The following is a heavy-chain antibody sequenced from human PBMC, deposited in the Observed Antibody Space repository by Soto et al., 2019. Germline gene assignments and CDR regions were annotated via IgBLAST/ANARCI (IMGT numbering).Heavy chain of an antibody. CDR1: GGSVSSSNYY. CDR3: ARSGYSYGFDAFHI. Sequence: SETLSLTCTVSGGSVSSSNYYWGWIRQPPGKGLEWIGSISYSGTTFFNASLKSRVTISVDTSKNQFSLKLNSVTAADRAVYYCARSGYSYGFDAFHIWGQGTVVTVSS. D-gene: IGHD5-18*01. J-gene: IGHJ3*02. V-gene: IGHV4-39*01. CDR2: ISYSGTT.